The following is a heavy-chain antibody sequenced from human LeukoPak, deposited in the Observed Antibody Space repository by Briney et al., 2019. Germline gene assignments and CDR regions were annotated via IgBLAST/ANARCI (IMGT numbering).Heavy chain of an antibody. CDR1: GFTVSSYG. V-gene: IGHV3-23*01. CDR2: ISGSSGST. D-gene: IGHD3-10*01. J-gene: IGHJ2*01. Sequence: PGGSLRLSCAASGFTVSSYGMSWVRQAPGKGLEGVSGISGSSGSTDYADSVKGRFTISRDNAKNTLSLLMNILRAEDTAVYYCARVGPLATRSAGHYYFDLWGRGTLVTVSS. CDR3: ARVGPLATRSAGHYYFDL.